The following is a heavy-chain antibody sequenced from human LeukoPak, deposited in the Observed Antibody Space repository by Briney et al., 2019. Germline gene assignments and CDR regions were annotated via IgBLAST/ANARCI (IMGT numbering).Heavy chain of an antibody. CDR1: GFTFSGYW. CDR2: IKQDGSEK. Sequence: PGGSLRLSCAASGFTFSGYWMSWVRQAPGKGLEWVATIKQDGSEKTYVYSVEGRFTSSRDNAKSSLFLQMDSLRAEDTAVYYCARFGMDAAIDYWGQGTLVTVSS. J-gene: IGHJ4*02. D-gene: IGHD2-15*01. V-gene: IGHV3-7*01. CDR3: ARFGMDAAIDY.